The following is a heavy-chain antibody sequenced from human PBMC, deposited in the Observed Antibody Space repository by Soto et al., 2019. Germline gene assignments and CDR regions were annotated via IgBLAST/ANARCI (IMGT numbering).Heavy chain of an antibody. Sequence: PGGSLRLSCAASGFTFSSYAMSWVRQAPGKGLEWVSAISGSGGSTYYADSVKGRFTISRDNSKNTLYLQMNSLRAEDTAVYYCAKDWTWDVYYYYMDVWGKGTTVTVSS. CDR1: GFTFSSYA. CDR2: ISGSGGST. J-gene: IGHJ6*03. V-gene: IGHV3-23*01. D-gene: IGHD1-26*01. CDR3: AKDWTWDVYYYYMDV.